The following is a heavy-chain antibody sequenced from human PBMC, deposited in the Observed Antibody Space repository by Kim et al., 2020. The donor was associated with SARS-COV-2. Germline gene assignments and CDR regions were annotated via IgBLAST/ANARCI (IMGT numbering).Heavy chain of an antibody. CDR3: ARADRGWTGG. V-gene: IGHV3-74*01. Sequence: GGSLRLSCAASGFTFSIYWMNWVRQVPGTGLVWVARVKHDGSRKSYADSVKGRFTISRDNAKDTLYLQMNSLRAEDTAVYYCARADRGWTGGRGQRSL. CDR2: VKHDGSRK. D-gene: IGHD3-3*01. J-gene: IGHJ4*02. CDR1: GFTFSIYW.